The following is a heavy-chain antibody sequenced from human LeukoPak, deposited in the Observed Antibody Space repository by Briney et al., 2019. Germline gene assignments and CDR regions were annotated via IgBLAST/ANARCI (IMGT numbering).Heavy chain of an antibody. CDR1: GFTFSSYA. CDR3: ARPGTGDCLDY. Sequence: GGSLRLSCAASGFTFSSYAMSWVRQAPGKGLEWVSAISGSGGSAYYADSVKGRFTISRDNSKNTLYLQMNSLRAEDTAVYYCARPGTGDCLDYWGQGTLVTVSS. V-gene: IGHV3-23*01. D-gene: IGHD7-27*01. J-gene: IGHJ4*02. CDR2: ISGSGGSA.